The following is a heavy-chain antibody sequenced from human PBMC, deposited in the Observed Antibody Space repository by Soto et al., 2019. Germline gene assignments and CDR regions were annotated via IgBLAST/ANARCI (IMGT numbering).Heavy chain of an antibody. V-gene: IGHV1-69*06. Sequence: SVKVACKASGGTISSYAISWVRQATEQGLEWMGGIIPIFGTANYAQKFQGRVTITADKSTSTAYMELSRLRSEDTAVYYCAREPIVGVGTNWFDPWGQGTVVAVTS. CDR3: AREPIVGVGTNWFDP. CDR2: IIPIFGTA. CDR1: GGTISSYA. D-gene: IGHD3-3*01. J-gene: IGHJ5*02.